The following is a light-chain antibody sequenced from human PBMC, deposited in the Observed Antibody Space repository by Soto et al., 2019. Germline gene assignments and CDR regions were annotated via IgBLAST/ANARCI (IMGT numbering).Light chain of an antibody. J-gene: IGLJ2*01. CDR1: SSNIGAGYD. CDR3: QSYDKSLSGSV. Sequence: QSVLTQPPSVSGAPGQRVTISCTGSSSNIGAGYDVHWYQQVPGTAPKLLIYGNNNWPSGVPDRFSGSKSGTSASLAITGLQGGDEADYYCQSYDKSLSGSVFGGGTKLTVL. CDR2: GNN. V-gene: IGLV1-40*01.